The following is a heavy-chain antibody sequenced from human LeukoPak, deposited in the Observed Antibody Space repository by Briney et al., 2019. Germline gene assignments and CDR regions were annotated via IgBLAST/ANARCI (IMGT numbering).Heavy chain of an antibody. D-gene: IGHD2-21*02. CDR3: TRGLAYCGGDCYSDY. J-gene: IGHJ4*02. CDR2: TRNKANSYTT. CDR1: GFTFSDHY. V-gene: IGHV3-72*01. Sequence: PGGSLRLSCAASGFTFSDHYMDWVRQAPGKGLEWVGRTRNKANSYTTEYAASVKGRFTISRDDSKSIAYLQMNSLKTEDTAVYYCTRGLAYCGGDCYSDYWGQGTLVTVSS.